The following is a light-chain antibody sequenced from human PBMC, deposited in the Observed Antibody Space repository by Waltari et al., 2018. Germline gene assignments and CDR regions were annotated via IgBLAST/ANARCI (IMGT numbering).Light chain of an antibody. CDR3: QHNYGTPHS. V-gene: IGKV1-39*01. CDR1: ENVNNY. J-gene: IGKJ2*03. CDR2: KAS. Sequence: IQMTQSLSSLSASVGDRVTITCRASENVNNYLNWYQQKPGKAPKLLIYKASTLQSGVPSRFSGSGSGTDYTFTISSLQSEDVATYYCQHNYGTPHSFGQGTKVEIK.